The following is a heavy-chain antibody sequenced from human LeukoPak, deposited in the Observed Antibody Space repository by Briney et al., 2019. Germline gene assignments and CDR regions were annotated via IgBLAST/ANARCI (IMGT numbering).Heavy chain of an antibody. CDR1: GDSMSSSSYY. CDR3: ARHAVADSVTVFGVSPDV. Sequence: PSETLSLTCSVSGDSMSSSSYYWGWIRQPPGKGLDWIGSIYYSGTTHYNASLKSRVIISLDRSRTQFSLQVNSVTAADTAVYYCARHAVADSVTVFGVSPDVWGKGTTVTLFS. CDR2: IYYSGTT. J-gene: IGHJ6*04. D-gene: IGHD3-3*01. V-gene: IGHV4-39*01.